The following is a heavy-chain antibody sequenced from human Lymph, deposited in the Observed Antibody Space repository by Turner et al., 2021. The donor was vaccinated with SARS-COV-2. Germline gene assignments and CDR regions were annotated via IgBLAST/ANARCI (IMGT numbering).Heavy chain of an antibody. D-gene: IGHD1-26*01. Sequence: QVQLVQSAAEVNKPGSSVTVTCKASGVTFSSYAISWVRQAPGQGVERMGEIIPMLDRANNAKKNQGRVMITEEKCTSTDDMEVCSRRNEDRGVYDRARDGAGSLGYWGQGTLVTVSS. CDR1: GVTFSSYA. CDR2: IIPMLDRA. CDR3: ARDGAGSLGY. V-gene: IGHV1-69*10. J-gene: IGHJ4*02.